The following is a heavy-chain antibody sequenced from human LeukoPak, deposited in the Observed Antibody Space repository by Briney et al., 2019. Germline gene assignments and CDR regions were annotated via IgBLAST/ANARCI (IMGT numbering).Heavy chain of an antibody. V-gene: IGHV4-34*01. Sequence: SETLSLTCAVYGGSFSGYYWSWIRQPPGKGLEWIGEINHSGSTNYNPSLKSRVTISVDTSKNQFSLKLGSVTAADTAVYYCASFADCSSTSCYPRVRNFDYWGQRTLVTVSS. D-gene: IGHD2-2*01. J-gene: IGHJ4*02. CDR3: ASFADCSSTSCYPRVRNFDY. CDR2: INHSGST. CDR1: GGSFSGYY.